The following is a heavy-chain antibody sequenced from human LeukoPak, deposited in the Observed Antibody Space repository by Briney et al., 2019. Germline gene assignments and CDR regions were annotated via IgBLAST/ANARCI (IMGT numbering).Heavy chain of an antibody. CDR3: AKDTTDYAYRYYFDY. J-gene: IGHJ4*02. D-gene: IGHD3-16*01. V-gene: IGHV3-23*01. Sequence: GGSLRLSGAASGFTFSSYAMSWVRQAPGKGLEWVSAISGSGGSTYYADSVKGRFTISRDNSKNTLYLQMNSLRAEDTAVYYCAKDTTDYAYRYYFDYWGQGTLVTVSS. CDR1: GFTFSSYA. CDR2: ISGSGGST.